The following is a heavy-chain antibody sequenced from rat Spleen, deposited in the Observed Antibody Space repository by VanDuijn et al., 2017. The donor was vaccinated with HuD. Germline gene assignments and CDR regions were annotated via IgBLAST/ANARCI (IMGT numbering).Heavy chain of an antibody. V-gene: IGHV2S63*01. J-gene: IGHJ2*01. Sequence: VQLKESGPGLVQPSQTLSLTCTVSGFSFTSYSVSWVRQPPGKGLEWMGVIWTDGNTAYNSLLKSRLSISRDISKSQVFLKMNSLQTEDTATYYCARDWLDYWGQGVMVTVSS. CDR2: IWTDGNT. CDR1: GFSFTSYS. CDR3: ARDWLDY.